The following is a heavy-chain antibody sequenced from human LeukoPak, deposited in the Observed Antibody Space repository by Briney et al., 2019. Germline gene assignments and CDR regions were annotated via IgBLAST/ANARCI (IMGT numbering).Heavy chain of an antibody. J-gene: IGHJ4*02. Sequence: GRSLRLSCAASGFTFDDYAMHWVRQPPGKGLEWVSGISSNSDDIGYADSVKGRFTISRDSAKKSPYLQMNSLRAEDTALYYCAKDRYCTSSSCPIDYWGRGTLVTVSS. D-gene: IGHD2-15*01. CDR2: ISSNSDDI. CDR1: GFTFDDYA. CDR3: AKDRYCTSSSCPIDY. V-gene: IGHV3-9*01.